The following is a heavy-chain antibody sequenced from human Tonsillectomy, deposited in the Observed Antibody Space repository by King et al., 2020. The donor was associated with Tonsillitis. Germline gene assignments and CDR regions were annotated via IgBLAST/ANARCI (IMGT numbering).Heavy chain of an antibody. J-gene: IGHJ6*02. CDR3: AKDLESSGWYGMDV. CDR1: GFTFDDYT. V-gene: IGHV3-9*01. CDR2: ITWNSGSI. Sequence: VQLVESGGGLVQPGRSLRLSCAASGFTFDDYTMHWVRHAPGKGLEWVSGITWNSGSIGYVDSVKGRFTISRDNAKNSLYLQMNSLRPEDTALYYCAKDLESSGWYGMDVWGQGTTVTVSS. D-gene: IGHD6-19*01.